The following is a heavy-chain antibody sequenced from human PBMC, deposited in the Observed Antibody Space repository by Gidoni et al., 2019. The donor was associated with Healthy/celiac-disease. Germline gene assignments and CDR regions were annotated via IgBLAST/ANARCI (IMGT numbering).Heavy chain of an antibody. Sequence: QLQLQASGPGLVKPSETLSLTCTVSGGSIRSSSYYWGWIRQPRGKGLEWSGSIYYSGSTYYNPSLKSRVTISVDTSKNQFSLKLSSVTAADTAVYYCARHDTLGDCSGGSCYPGAFDIWGQGTMVTVSS. CDR3: ARHDTLGDCSGGSCYPGAFDI. CDR1: GGSIRSSSYY. J-gene: IGHJ3*02. D-gene: IGHD2-15*01. CDR2: IYYSGST. V-gene: IGHV4-39*01.